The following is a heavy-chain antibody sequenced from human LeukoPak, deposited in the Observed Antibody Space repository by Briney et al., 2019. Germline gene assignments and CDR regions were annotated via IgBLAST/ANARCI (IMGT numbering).Heavy chain of an antibody. D-gene: IGHD3-3*01. Sequence: ASVKVSCKASGYTFTSYGISWVRQAPGRGLEWMGWISAYNGNTNYAQKLQGRVTMTTDTSTSTAYMELRSLRSDDTAVYYCARDYLDYDFWSGYYPYYFDYWGQGTLVTVSS. V-gene: IGHV1-18*01. CDR3: ARDYLDYDFWSGYYPYYFDY. CDR1: GYTFTSYG. J-gene: IGHJ4*02. CDR2: ISAYNGNT.